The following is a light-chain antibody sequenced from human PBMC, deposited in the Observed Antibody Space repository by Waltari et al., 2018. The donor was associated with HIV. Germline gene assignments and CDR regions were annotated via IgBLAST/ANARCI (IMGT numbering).Light chain of an antibody. V-gene: IGLV1-44*01. CDR2: STS. J-gene: IGLJ2*01. Sequence: QSVLTQPPSASGTPGQRVTISCSGPPSNIGHNSVNWYQQFPGSAPKLLLSSTSQRPLGVPARFSGSKSGASASLAISGPQADDEAHYYCASWDDTLGVVFGGGTTLTVL. CDR3: ASWDDTLGVV. CDR1: PSNIGHNS.